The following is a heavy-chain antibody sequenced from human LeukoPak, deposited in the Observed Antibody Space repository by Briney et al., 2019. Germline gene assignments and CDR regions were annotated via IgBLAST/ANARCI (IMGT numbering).Heavy chain of an antibody. J-gene: IGHJ3*02. CDR3: ARERRLSLGDAFDI. Sequence: SVKVSCKASGGTFSSYAISWVRQAPGQGLEWMGGIIPIFGTANYAQKFQGRVTITADESTSTAYMELSSLRSEDTAVYYCARERRLSLGDAFDIWGQGTMVTVSS. V-gene: IGHV1-69*01. D-gene: IGHD7-27*01. CDR2: IIPIFGTA. CDR1: GGTFSSYA.